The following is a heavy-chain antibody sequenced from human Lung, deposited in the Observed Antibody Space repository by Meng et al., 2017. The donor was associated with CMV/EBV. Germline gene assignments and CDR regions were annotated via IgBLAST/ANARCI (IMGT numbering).Heavy chain of an antibody. D-gene: IGHD6-13*01. Sequence: SXTXSLXCTVSGGSITTYSWSWIRQPPGKRLEWIGYILYSGSTNYNPSLRSRVTISVDTSKNQFSLKLSSVTAADTAVNHCARTLGSAVGMGWFDPWGQGXLVTVSS. V-gene: IGHV4-59*01. CDR2: ILYSGST. J-gene: IGHJ5*02. CDR3: ARTLGSAVGMGWFDP. CDR1: GGSITTYS.